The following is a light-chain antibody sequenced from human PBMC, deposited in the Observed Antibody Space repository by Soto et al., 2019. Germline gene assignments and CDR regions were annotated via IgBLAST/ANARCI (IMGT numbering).Light chain of an antibody. V-gene: IGKV1-39*01. Sequence: DIQMTQSPSSLSASVGDRVTITCRASQSISSHLNWYQHKPGKAPKLLIYAASSLQSGVPSRFSGSGSGTEFTLTISSLQPEDSATYYCQQSYGTPFSFGPGTKAYI. J-gene: IGKJ3*01. CDR1: QSISSH. CDR2: AAS. CDR3: QQSYGTPFS.